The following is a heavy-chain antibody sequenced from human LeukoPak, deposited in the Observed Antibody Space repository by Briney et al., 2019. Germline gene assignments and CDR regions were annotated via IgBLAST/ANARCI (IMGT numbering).Heavy chain of an antibody. J-gene: IGHJ4*02. Sequence: GGSLRLSCAASGFTFSSYWMSWVRQAPGKGLEWVANIKQDGSDKYYVGSVKGRFTISRDNAKNSLYLQVNSLRAEDTALYYCARDSRATGTHDYWGQGTLVTVSS. CDR1: GFTFSSYW. V-gene: IGHV3-7*05. CDR3: ARDSRATGTHDY. D-gene: IGHD3-9*01. CDR2: IKQDGSDK.